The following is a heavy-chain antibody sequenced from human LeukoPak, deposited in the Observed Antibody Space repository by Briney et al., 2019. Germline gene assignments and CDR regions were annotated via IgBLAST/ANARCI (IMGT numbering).Heavy chain of an antibody. CDR3: ARLIVGATRDAFDI. D-gene: IGHD1-26*01. V-gene: IGHV3-20*04. J-gene: IGHJ3*02. Sequence: GGSLRLSCAASGFTFVDYGMRRVRQAPGKGLEWVSGINWNGGSTVYADSVKGRFTISRDNAKNSLYLQMNSLRAEDAALYYCARLIVGATRDAFDIWGQGTMVTVSS. CDR1: GFTFVDYG. CDR2: INWNGGST.